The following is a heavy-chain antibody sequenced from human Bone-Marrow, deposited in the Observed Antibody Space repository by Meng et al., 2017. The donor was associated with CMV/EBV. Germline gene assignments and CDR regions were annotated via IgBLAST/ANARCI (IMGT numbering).Heavy chain of an antibody. CDR1: GFTFSSYG. D-gene: IGHD3-3*01. J-gene: IGHJ4*02. Sequence: GESLKISCEASGFTFSSYGMHWVRQAPGKGLEWVAFIRYDETNKYSADSVKGRFTISRDNSKNTLYLQMNSLRAEDTVFYYCAKVPGRFLEWLLAFDFWGQGTLVTVSS. V-gene: IGHV3-30*02. CDR3: AKVPGRFLEWLLAFDF. CDR2: IRYDETNK.